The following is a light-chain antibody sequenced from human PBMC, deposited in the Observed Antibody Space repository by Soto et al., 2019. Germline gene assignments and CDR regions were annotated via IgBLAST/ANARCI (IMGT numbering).Light chain of an antibody. CDR1: SSDVGGFDY. V-gene: IGLV2-14*01. Sequence: QSALTQPASVSGSPGQSITISCTGTSSDVGGFDYVSWYQQHPGKAPKLMIYEVSKRPSGVSNRFSGSKSGNTASLTISGLQAEDEADYHCSSYTGSSTLYVFGTGTKVTVL. J-gene: IGLJ1*01. CDR2: EVS. CDR3: SSYTGSSTLYV.